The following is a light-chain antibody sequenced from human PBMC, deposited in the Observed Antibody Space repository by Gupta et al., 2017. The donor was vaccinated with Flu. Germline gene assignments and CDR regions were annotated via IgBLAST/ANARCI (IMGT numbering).Light chain of an antibody. J-gene: IGLJ1*01. CDR2: YNN. V-gene: IGLV1-44*01. CDR3: AAWDDSLNGDV. Sequence: QSVLTQPPSASGTPGQRVTISCSGTSSNIGTNTVNWYQQLPGTAPKLLIYYNNLRPSGVPARFAGSKSGTSASLAIRGLQSEDEADYYCAAWDDSLNGDVFGTGTKVTVL. CDR1: SSNIGTNT.